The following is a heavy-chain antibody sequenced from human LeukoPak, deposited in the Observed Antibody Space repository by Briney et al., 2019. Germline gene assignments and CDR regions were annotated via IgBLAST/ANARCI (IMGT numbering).Heavy chain of an antibody. CDR1: GFTFSSYW. V-gene: IGHV3-7*03. J-gene: IGHJ4*02. CDR2: IKPDGSEK. CDR3: AKGIYCSDGTCYSGYDY. D-gene: IGHD2-15*01. Sequence: GGSLRLSCAASGFTFSSYWMSWVRQAPGKGLEWVANIKPDGSEKYCVDSVKGRFTISRDNAKNSLYLQMNSLRAEDTAVYYCAKGIYCSDGTCYSGYDYWGQGTLVTVSS.